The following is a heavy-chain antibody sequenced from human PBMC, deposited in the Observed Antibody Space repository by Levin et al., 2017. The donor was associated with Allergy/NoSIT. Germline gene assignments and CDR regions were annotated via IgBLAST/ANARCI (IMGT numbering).Heavy chain of an antibody. CDR1: GFTFDDYA. CDR3: AKGGGSGWNSECDS. CDR2: ISWISGSI. J-gene: IGHJ4*02. D-gene: IGHD6-19*01. V-gene: IGHV3-9*01. Sequence: PGGSLRLSCAASGFTFDDYAMHWVRQAPGKGLEWVSSISWISGSIGYADSVKGRFTISRDNAKNSLYLQMNSLRPEDSALYYCAKGGGSGWNSECDSWGQGTLVTVSS.